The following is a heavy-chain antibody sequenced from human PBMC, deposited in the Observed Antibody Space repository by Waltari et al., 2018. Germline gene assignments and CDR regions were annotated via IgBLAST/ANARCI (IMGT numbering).Heavy chain of an antibody. CDR2: IYYSGST. CDR1: GGSISSYS. V-gene: IGHV4-59*01. D-gene: IGHD3-10*01. Sequence: QVQLQESGPGLVKPSETLSLTCTVSGGSISSYSWSWIRQPPGKGLEWIGYIYYSGSTNYNPSLKRRVTISVDTSKNQFSLKLSSVTAADTAVYYCAREGTLEYYGMDVWGQGTTVTVSS. J-gene: IGHJ6*02. CDR3: AREGTLEYYGMDV.